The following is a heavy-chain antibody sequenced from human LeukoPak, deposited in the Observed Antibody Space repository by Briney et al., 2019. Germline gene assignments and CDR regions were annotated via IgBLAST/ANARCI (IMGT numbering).Heavy chain of an antibody. CDR2: INHSGST. Sequence: PSETLSLTCAVSGGSFSGYYWSWIRQPPGKGLEWIGEINHSGSTNYNPSLKSRVTISVDTSKNQFSLKLSSVTAADTAVYYCARGYDYVWWGQGTLVTVPS. V-gene: IGHV4-34*01. CDR1: GGSFSGYY. D-gene: IGHD3-16*01. CDR3: ARGYDYVW. J-gene: IGHJ4*02.